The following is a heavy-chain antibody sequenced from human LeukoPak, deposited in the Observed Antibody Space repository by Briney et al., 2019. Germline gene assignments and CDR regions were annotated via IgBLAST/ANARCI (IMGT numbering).Heavy chain of an antibody. CDR3: ARSGSYYVGTRYGMDV. D-gene: IGHD1-26*01. Sequence: GRSLRLSCAASGFTFSHYAMHWVRQAPGKGLEWVAVISYHGIDKYYADSVKGRFTISRDNSKNALYLQMNSLRAEDTAVYYCARSGSYYVGTRYGMDVWGQGTTVTVSS. J-gene: IGHJ6*02. V-gene: IGHV3-30-3*01. CDR2: ISYHGIDK. CDR1: GFTFSHYA.